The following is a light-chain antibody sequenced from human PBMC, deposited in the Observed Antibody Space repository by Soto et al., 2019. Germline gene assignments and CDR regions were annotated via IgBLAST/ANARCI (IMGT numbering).Light chain of an antibody. V-gene: IGKV2-40*01. CDR3: MQRIDLIT. CDR1: QSLLDSDDGNTY. J-gene: IGKJ5*01. CDR2: TLP. Sequence: DIVMTQTPLSLPVTPGEPASISCRSSQSLLDSDDGNTYLDWYLQKPGQSPQLLIYTLPFRASGVPDRFSGSGSGTDFTLRISRVEAEDVGVYYCMQRIDLITFGQGTRLEIK.